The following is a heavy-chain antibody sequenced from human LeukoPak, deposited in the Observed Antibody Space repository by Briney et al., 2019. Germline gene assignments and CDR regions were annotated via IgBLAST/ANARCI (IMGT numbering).Heavy chain of an antibody. Sequence: SETLSLTCAVSGGSISSGGYSWSWIRQPPGKGLEWIGYIYHSGSTYYNPSLKSRVTISVDRSKNQFSLKLSSVTAADTAVYYCASNSPPYYYYGMDVWGQGTTVTVSS. V-gene: IGHV4-30-2*01. CDR3: ASNSPPYYYYGMDV. J-gene: IGHJ6*02. D-gene: IGHD4-23*01. CDR2: IYHSGST. CDR1: GGSISSGGYS.